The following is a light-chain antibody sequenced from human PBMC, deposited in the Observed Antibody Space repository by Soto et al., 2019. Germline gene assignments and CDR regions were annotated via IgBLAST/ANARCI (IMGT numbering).Light chain of an antibody. V-gene: IGKV1-5*01. J-gene: IGKJ1*01. CDR3: QQYDSYSPT. Sequence: DIQMTQPPSTLSASVGDRVTIACRASQTLRTRLAWYQQKPGKAPRLLIYEASDVASGVSSRFSGSGAGTEFTLSITSLQPDDFATYYCQQYDSYSPTFGQGTKVDIK. CDR2: EAS. CDR1: QTLRTR.